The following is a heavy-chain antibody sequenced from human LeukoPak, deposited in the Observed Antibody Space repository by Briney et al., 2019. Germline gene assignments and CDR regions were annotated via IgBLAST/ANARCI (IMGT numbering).Heavy chain of an antibody. CDR2: IIPILGIA. V-gene: IGHV1-69*04. CDR1: GGTFSSYA. J-gene: IGHJ4*02. D-gene: IGHD6-19*01. CDR3: ASGGAVAGTDSV. Sequence: SVKVSCKASGGTFSSYAISWVRQAPGQGLEWMGRIIPILGIANYAQKFQGRVTITADKSTSTAYMELSSLRSEDTDVYYCASGGAVAGTDSVWGQGTLVTVSS.